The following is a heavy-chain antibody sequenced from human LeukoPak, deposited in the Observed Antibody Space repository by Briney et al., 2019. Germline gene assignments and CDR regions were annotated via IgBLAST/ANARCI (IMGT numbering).Heavy chain of an antibody. CDR2: IYYSGST. D-gene: IGHD3-22*01. CDR3: ARRKRLHYYDSSGYDY. Sequence: SETLFLTCTVSGGSISSSSYYWGWIRQPPGKGLEWIGSIYYSGSTYYNPSLKSRVTISVDTSKNQFSLKLSSVTAADTAVYYCARRKRLHYYDSSGYDYWGQGALVTVSS. J-gene: IGHJ4*02. V-gene: IGHV4-39*01. CDR1: GGSISSSSYY.